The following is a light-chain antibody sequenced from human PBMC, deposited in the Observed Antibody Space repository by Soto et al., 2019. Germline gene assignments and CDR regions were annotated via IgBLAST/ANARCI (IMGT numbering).Light chain of an antibody. CDR1: GSNIGSNT. Sequence: QPVLTQPPSASGTPGQRVTISCSGSGSNIGSNTVNWYQQFPATAPKLLIYSNNQRPSGVPDRFSGSKSGTSASLAISGLQSEDEADYYCAAWDDTLNGPVFGGGTKVTVL. V-gene: IGLV1-44*01. CDR2: SNN. CDR3: AAWDDTLNGPV. J-gene: IGLJ2*01.